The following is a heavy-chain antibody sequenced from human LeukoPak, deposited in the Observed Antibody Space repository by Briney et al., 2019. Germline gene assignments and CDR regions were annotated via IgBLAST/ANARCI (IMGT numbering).Heavy chain of an antibody. CDR3: VIMSHTVVPTARIYYYMDI. CDR1: GFTFSSYA. CDR2: FDPENAKT. V-gene: IGHV1-24*01. J-gene: IGHJ6*03. Sequence: PGGSLRLSCAASGFTFSSYAMSWVRQAPGKGLEWMGSFDPENAKTMSARTFQGRVTMTEDTSTDTAYMELRSLRSDDTAIYYCVIMSHTVVPTARIYYYMDIWGTGTTVIVSS. D-gene: IGHD1-1*01.